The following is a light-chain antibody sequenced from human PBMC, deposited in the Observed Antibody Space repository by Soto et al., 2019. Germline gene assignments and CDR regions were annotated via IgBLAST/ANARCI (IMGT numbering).Light chain of an antibody. CDR1: NNDIGADKF. CDR2: DVS. V-gene: IGLV2-14*03. Sequence: QSALTQPASVSGSPGQSITITCTGSNNDIGADKFVSWYRQHPGEAPKLLIFDVSNRPSGVSHRFSGSKSGNTASLTISRLQAEDESDYYCTSFTTNRSFVFGTGTKLTVL. CDR3: TSFTTNRSFV. J-gene: IGLJ1*01.